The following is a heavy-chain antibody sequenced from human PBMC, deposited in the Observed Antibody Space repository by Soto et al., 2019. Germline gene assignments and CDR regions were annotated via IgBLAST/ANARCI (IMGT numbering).Heavy chain of an antibody. CDR2: NYHSGST. CDR1: GCSISSSNW. D-gene: IGHD3-22*01. J-gene: IGHJ5*02. CDR3: ARDYFDSSDYTTNWFDP. Sequence: SETLSLTCAVSGCSISSSNWRSWVRQPPGKGLERIGENYHSGSTNYNPSPKSRDTISVDKSKNQFSLKLTSVTAADTALYYCARDYFDSSDYTTNWFDPWGQG. V-gene: IGHV4-4*02.